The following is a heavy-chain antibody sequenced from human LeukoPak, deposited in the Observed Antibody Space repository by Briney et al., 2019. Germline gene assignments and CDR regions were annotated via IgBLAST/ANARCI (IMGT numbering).Heavy chain of an antibody. V-gene: IGHV1-46*01. Sequence: GASVKVSCKASGYTFTSYYMDWVRQAPGQGLEWMGIINPSGGSTSYAQKFQGRVTMTRDTSTSTVYMELSSLRSEDTAVYYCARDMVRGVIPGYYFDYWGQGTLVTVS. D-gene: IGHD3-10*01. CDR2: INPSGGST. J-gene: IGHJ4*02. CDR3: ARDMVRGVIPGYYFDY. CDR1: GYTFTSYY.